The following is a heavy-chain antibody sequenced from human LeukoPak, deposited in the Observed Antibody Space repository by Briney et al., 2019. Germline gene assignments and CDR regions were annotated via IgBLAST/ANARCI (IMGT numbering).Heavy chain of an antibody. V-gene: IGHV4-59*01. Sequence: SETLSLTCTVSGGSINSYYWSWIRQPPGKGLEWIGYIYYSGSTNYNPSLKSRVTISVDTSKNQFSLKLSSVTAADTAVYYCARDGQVGLDYWGQGTLVTVSS. CDR1: GGSINSYY. J-gene: IGHJ4*02. CDR3: ARDGQVGLDY. CDR2: IYYSGST.